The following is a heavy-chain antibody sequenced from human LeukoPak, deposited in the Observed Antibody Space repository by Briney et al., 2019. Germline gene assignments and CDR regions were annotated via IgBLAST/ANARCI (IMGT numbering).Heavy chain of an antibody. CDR3: ARDKTSGEGV. CDR2: IIPIFGTA. J-gene: IGHJ4*02. Sequence: GASVKVSCKASGGTFSSYAISWVRQAPGQGLEWMGGIIPIFGTANYAQKFQGRVTITTDESTSTAYMELSSLRSEDTAVYYCARDKTSGEGVWGQGTLVTVSS. CDR1: GGTFSSYA. D-gene: IGHD2-2*01. V-gene: IGHV1-69*05.